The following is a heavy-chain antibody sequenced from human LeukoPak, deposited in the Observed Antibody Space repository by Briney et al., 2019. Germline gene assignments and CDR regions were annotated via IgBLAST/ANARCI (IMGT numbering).Heavy chain of an antibody. J-gene: IGHJ4*02. CDR1: GFTLSSYS. CDR3: AMSDFWSSYSPGGY. Sequence: GGSLRLSCAASGFTLSSYSMNWVRQAPGKGLEWISYIDSDTYGNTIYYPHTVKGRFTISRDNAKNTLYLQMNSLRAADTAVYYCAMSDFWSSYSPGGYWGQGTLVTVSS. D-gene: IGHD3-3*01. CDR2: IDSDTYGNTI. V-gene: IGHV3-48*04.